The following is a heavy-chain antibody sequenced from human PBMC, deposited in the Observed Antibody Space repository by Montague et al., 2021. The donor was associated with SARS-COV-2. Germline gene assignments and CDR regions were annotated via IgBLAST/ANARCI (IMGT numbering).Heavy chain of an antibody. V-gene: IGHV4-34*01. Sequence: SETLSLTCAVYGASSSNYYWSWIRQSPGKGLEWVGEINHSGYTDYNPSLESRLTISLDSSKKQFSLKMTSVTAADMAIYYCASAPRYSFGFWAYWGQGTLVSVSS. CDR2: INHSGYT. J-gene: IGHJ4*02. CDR3: ASAPRYSFGFWAY. CDR1: GASSSNYY. D-gene: IGHD5-12*01.